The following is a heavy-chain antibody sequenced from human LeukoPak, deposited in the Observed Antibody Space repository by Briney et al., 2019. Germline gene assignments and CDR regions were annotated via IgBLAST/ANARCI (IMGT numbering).Heavy chain of an antibody. D-gene: IGHD5-18*01. V-gene: IGHV3-23*01. Sequence: PGGALRLSCAASGFTFSSYGMSWVRQAPGKGLEWVSAISGSGGSTYYAESVKGRFTISRDNSKTPLYLQMTSLRAEDTAVYYCAKDLSMKYRYSYGYALDYWGQGTLVTASS. CDR2: ISGSGGST. J-gene: IGHJ4*02. CDR1: GFTFSSYG. CDR3: AKDLSMKYRYSYGYALDY.